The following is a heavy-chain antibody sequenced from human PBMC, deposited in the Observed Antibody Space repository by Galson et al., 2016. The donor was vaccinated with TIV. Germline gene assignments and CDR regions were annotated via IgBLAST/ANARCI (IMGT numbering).Heavy chain of an antibody. CDR1: GFTFSIFA. D-gene: IGHD3-22*01. CDR2: ISGGGGST. J-gene: IGHJ6*02. Sequence: SLRLSCAASGFTFSIFAMTWVRQAPGMGLEWVSAISGGGGSTYYADSVKGRFTISRDNSKNTLFLQMNSLRAEDTAVYYFAKVPSSGFYYYYGMDVWGQGTTVTVSS. CDR3: AKVPSSGFYYYYGMDV. V-gene: IGHV3-23*01.